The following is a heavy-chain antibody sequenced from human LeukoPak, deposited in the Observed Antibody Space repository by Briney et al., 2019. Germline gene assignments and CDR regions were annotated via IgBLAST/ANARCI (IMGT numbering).Heavy chain of an antibody. CDR1: GGSTSSTNYY. V-gene: IGHV4-39*07. J-gene: IGHJ6*02. CDR3: ARGGDYYYYGMDV. CDR2: ISYSGST. Sequence: SETLSLTCTVSGGSTSSTNYYGGWIRQPPGKGLEWIGSISYSGSTYYNPSLKSRVTISVDTSKNQFSLKLSSVTAADTAVYYCARGGDYYYYGMDVWGQGTTVTVSS.